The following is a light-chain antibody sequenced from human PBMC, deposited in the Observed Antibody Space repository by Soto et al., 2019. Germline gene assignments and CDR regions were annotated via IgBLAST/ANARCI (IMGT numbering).Light chain of an antibody. CDR3: STYTSSSNPYV. V-gene: IGLV2-14*01. Sequence: QSALTQPASVSGSPGQSITISCTGTSSDVGGYNYVSWYQQHPGKAPKLMIYEVSNRPSGVSNRFSCSKSGNTASLTISGLQAEDEADYYCSTYTSSSNPYVFATGTKLTVL. J-gene: IGLJ1*01. CDR2: EVS. CDR1: SSDVGGYNY.